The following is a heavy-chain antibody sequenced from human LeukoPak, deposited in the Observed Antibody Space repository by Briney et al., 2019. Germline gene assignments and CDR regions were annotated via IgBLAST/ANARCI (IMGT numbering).Heavy chain of an antibody. D-gene: IGHD3-10*01. Sequence: PSETLSLTCAVYGGSFSGYYWSWIRQPPGKGLEWIGEINHSGSTNYNPSLKSRVTISVDTSKNQFSLKLSSVTAADTAVYYCASAGGLLWFGELLSRGYYFDYWGQGTLVTVSS. CDR3: ASAGGLLWFGELLSRGYYFDY. V-gene: IGHV4-34*01. J-gene: IGHJ4*02. CDR1: GGSFSGYY. CDR2: INHSGST.